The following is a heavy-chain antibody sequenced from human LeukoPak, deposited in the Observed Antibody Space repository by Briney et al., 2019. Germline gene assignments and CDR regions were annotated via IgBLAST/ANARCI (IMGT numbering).Heavy chain of an antibody. D-gene: IGHD4-17*01. CDR3: ARMLKIYGDYDHPPDYYYYYMDV. V-gene: IGHV1-18*01. J-gene: IGHJ6*03. CDR1: GYTFNSYG. CDR2: ISAYNGNT. Sequence: ASVKVSCKSSGYTFNSYGITWVRQAPGQGLEWMGWISAYNGNTNYAQKLQGRVTMTTDTSTSTAYMELRSLRSDDTAVYYCARMLKIYGDYDHPPDYYYYYMDVWGKGTTVTISS.